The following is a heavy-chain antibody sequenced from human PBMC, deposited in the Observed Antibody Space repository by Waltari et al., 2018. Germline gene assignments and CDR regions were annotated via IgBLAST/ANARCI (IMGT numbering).Heavy chain of an antibody. D-gene: IGHD6-13*01. CDR2: IKQDGSEK. Sequence: EVQLVASGGGLAQPGGSLRRSCAAPGPCLSTTWMTWVRQASGKGPEWVANIKQDGSEKYYMDSVKGRFTISRDNAKNSLYLQMNNLRVEDTAVYYCTRGGRDSSWYWRDWGQGTLVTVSS. CDR1: GPCLSTTW. V-gene: IGHV3-7*01. CDR3: TRGGRDSSWYWRD. J-gene: IGHJ4*02.